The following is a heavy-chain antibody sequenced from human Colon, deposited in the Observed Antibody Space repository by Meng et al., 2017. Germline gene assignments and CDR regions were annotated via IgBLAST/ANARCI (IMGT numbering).Heavy chain of an antibody. CDR3: AVGPWELDY. Sequence: QVQLQDAGPGLVRPSEPLSLTCNVSGGSVSSGSHYWSWIRQPPGKGLEFIAYVDYYWNINYNPSLNSRATVSIDTSKTQFSLKVTSVTAADTAVYYCAVGPWELDYWGQGTLVTVSS. CDR1: GGSVSSGSHY. V-gene: IGHV4-61*01. D-gene: IGHD1-26*01. J-gene: IGHJ4*02. CDR2: VDYYWNI.